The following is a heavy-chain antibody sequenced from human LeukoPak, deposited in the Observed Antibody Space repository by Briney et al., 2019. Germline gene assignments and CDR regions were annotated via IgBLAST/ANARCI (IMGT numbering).Heavy chain of an antibody. CDR2: IYYRWST. V-gene: IGHV4-59*01. CDR3: ARDRRYGGILY. J-gene: IGHJ4*02. CDR1: GGSISSYY. Sequence: SETLSLTCTVSGGSISSYYWSWIRQPPGKGRDGIGYIYYRWSTNYNPSLKSRVPISVNTSKNPSSLKMSSVTAADTAVYYCARDRRYGGILYWGQGTLVTVSS. D-gene: IGHD4-23*01.